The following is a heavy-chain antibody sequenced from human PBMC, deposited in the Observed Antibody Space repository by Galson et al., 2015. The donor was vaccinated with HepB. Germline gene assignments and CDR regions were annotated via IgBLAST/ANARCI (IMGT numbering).Heavy chain of an antibody. CDR2: MNPNSGNT. Sequence: SVKVSCKASGYTFTSYDINWVRQATGQGLEWMGWMNPNSGNTGYAQKFQGRVTMTRNTSISTAYMELSSLRSEDTAVYYCARGLAYYDFRSDAFDIWGQGTMVTVSS. CDR3: ARGLAYYDFRSDAFDI. J-gene: IGHJ3*02. V-gene: IGHV1-8*01. D-gene: IGHD3-3*01. CDR1: GYTFTSYD.